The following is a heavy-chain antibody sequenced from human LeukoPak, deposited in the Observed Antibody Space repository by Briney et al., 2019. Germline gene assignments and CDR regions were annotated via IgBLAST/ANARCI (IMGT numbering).Heavy chain of an antibody. J-gene: IGHJ4*02. CDR1: GGSMTNYY. CDR3: ARGGWSVDY. Sequence: SETLSLTCSVSGGSMTNYYWSWIRQPPGKGLEWIGYIYYSGSTNYNPSLKSRVTISVDTSKNQFSLKLSSVSAADTAVYCCARGGWSVDYWGQGTLVTVSS. CDR2: IYYSGST. V-gene: IGHV4-59*01. D-gene: IGHD6-19*01.